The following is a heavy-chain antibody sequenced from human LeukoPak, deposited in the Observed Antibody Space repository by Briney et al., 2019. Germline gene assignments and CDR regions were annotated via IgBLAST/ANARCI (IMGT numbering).Heavy chain of an antibody. D-gene: IGHD3-22*01. CDR1: GYTLTELS. CDR3: ATADYDSSGSYAFDI. J-gene: IGHJ3*02. V-gene: IGHV1-24*01. Sequence: ASVKVSCKVSGYTLTELSMHWVRQAPGKGLEWMGGFDPEDGETIYAQKFQGRVTMTEDTSTDTAYMELSSLRSEDTAVYYCATADYDSSGSYAFDIWGQGTMVTVSS. CDR2: FDPEDGET.